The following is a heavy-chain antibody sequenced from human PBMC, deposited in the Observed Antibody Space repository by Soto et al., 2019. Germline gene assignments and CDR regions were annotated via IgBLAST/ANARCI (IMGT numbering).Heavy chain of an antibody. Sequence: GGALRLSCAASGFVFRSYAINWVRQAPWKGLEWVSVISDSGVSTYYADSVKGRFTISRDNSKNTLYLQMNSLRAEDTAVYYRGKGIGGRAGWTGVPDYWGRGTLATVSS. J-gene: IGHJ4*02. CDR2: ISDSGVST. CDR3: GKGIGGRAGWTGVPDY. D-gene: IGHD6-13*01. V-gene: IGHV3-23*01. CDR1: GFVFRSYA.